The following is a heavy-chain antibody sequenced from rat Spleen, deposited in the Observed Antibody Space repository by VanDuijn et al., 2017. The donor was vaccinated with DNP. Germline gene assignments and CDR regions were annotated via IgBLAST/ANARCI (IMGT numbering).Heavy chain of an antibody. D-gene: IGHD1-6*01. CDR1: GFTFSPAW. CDR3: ARHEVGVYYGLLLPYAMDA. V-gene: IGHV6-6*01. J-gene: IGHJ4*01. Sequence: EVQVLESGGGLVQPGNSLKLSCATSGFTFSPAWMYWYRQFPEKRLEWVARIKAKSNNYATDYTESVKGRFTISRDDSKSSIYLQMNSLKSEDTATYYCARHEVGVYYGLLLPYAMDAWGQGTSVTVYS. CDR2: IKAKSNNYAT.